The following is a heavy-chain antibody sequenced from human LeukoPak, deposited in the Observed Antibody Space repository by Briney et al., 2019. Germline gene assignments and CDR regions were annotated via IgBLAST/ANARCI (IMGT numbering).Heavy chain of an antibody. D-gene: IGHD3-16*02. V-gene: IGHV3-23*01. Sequence: SGGSLRLSCAASGFTFSSYAMSWVRQAPGKGLEWVSAISGSGGSTYYADSVKGRFTISRDNSKNTLYLQMNSLRAEDTAVYCCAKPPRTFGGVIAFFDYWGQGTLVTVSS. J-gene: IGHJ4*02. CDR3: AKPPRTFGGVIAFFDY. CDR1: GFTFSSYA. CDR2: ISGSGGST.